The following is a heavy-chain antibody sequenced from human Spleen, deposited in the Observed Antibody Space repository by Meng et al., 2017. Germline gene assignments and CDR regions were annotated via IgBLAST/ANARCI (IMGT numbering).Heavy chain of an antibody. V-gene: IGHV3-33*08. Sequence: GGSLRLSCVASELTSSSCGMHWVRQAPGKGLEWVAFIWYDGSDKYYADSVKGRFTISRDNSKNTLYLQMNSLRAEDTAVYYCARDYTRPGSPQDYWGQGTLVTVSS. CDR3: ARDYTRPGSPQDY. J-gene: IGHJ4*02. CDR2: IWYDGSDK. D-gene: IGHD3-10*01. CDR1: ELTSSSCG.